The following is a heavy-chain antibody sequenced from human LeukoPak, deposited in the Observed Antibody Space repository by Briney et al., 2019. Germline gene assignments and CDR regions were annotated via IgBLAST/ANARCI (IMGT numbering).Heavy chain of an antibody. V-gene: IGHV1-69*13. CDR1: GGTFSSYA. CDR3: ARGGTYYDFWSGYYLKLDAFDV. CDR2: IIPIFGTT. Sequence: SVKVSCKASGGTFSSYAISWVRQAPGQGLEWMGGIIPIFGTTNYAQKFQGRVTITADESTSTAYMELSSLRSEDTAVYYCARGGTYYDFWSGYYLKLDAFDVWGQGTMVTVSS. D-gene: IGHD3-3*01. J-gene: IGHJ3*01.